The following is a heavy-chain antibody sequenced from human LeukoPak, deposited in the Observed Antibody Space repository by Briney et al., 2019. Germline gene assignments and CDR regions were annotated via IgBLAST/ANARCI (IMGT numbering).Heavy chain of an antibody. J-gene: IGHJ3*02. Sequence: SETLSLTCTVSGGSISSGGYYWSWIRQHPGKGLEWIGYIYYSGSPYYNPSLKSRVTISVDTSKSQFSLKLSSVTAADTAVYYCARKDYDTGYAFDIWGQGTMLTVSS. V-gene: IGHV4-31*03. CDR3: ARKDYDTGYAFDI. CDR1: GGSISSGGYY. CDR2: IYYSGSP. D-gene: IGHD3-22*01.